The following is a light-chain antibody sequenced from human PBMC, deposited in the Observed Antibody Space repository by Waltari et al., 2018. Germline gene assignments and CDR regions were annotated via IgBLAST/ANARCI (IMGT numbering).Light chain of an antibody. CDR3: QQYNSYLLT. V-gene: IGKV1-5*03. J-gene: IGKJ2*01. Sequence: DIQMTRSPSTLSASVGDRVTITCRASQSISSWLAWYQQKPGKAPKLLIYKASSLESGVPSRFSGSGSGTEFTLTISSLQPDDFATYYCQQYNSYLLTFGQGTKLEIK. CDR2: KAS. CDR1: QSISSW.